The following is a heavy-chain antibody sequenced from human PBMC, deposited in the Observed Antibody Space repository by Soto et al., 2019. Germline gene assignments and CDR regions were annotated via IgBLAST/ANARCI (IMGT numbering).Heavy chain of an antibody. D-gene: IGHD3-3*01. CDR1: GYTFTGNY. CDR3: ARDPRPPSGWLGFWEYGMDV. Sequence: QVHLVQSGAEVKKPGASVKVSCKASGYTFTGNYIHWVRQAPGQGLEWMGWVNPDNGGTTSAQKVQGRAAMTRDTSVTTAYMELTRLTSDDTAVYYCARDPRPPSGWLGFWEYGMDVWGQGTTVTVSS. CDR2: VNPDNGGT. J-gene: IGHJ6*02. V-gene: IGHV1-2*02.